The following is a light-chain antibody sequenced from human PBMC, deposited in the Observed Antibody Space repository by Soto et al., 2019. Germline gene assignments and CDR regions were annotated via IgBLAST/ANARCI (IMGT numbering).Light chain of an antibody. V-gene: IGLV2-14*01. Sequence: QSALTQPASVSGFPGQSITISCTATSSDVGGYNYVSWYQQHPGKAPKLMIYDVSNRPSGVSNRFSGSKSGNTASLTISGLQAEDEADYYCSSYTSSGTVFGGGTKLT. CDR2: DVS. CDR3: SSYTSSGTV. J-gene: IGLJ2*01. CDR1: SSDVGGYNY.